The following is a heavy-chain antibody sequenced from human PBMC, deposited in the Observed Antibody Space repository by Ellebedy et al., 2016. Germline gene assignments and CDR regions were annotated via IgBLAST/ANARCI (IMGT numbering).Heavy chain of an antibody. D-gene: IGHD5-18*01. Sequence: GGSLRLSCAASGFTFSNAWMDWVRQAQGKGLEWVGSLKSKTDGGAADYAAPVKGRVTISRDDSKNTLYLQMNSLKTEDTAVYFCTTVYRYNYDSVWGQGTLVTVSS. CDR2: LKSKTDGGAA. J-gene: IGHJ4*02. V-gene: IGHV3-15*01. CDR3: TTVYRYNYDSV. CDR1: GFTFSNAW.